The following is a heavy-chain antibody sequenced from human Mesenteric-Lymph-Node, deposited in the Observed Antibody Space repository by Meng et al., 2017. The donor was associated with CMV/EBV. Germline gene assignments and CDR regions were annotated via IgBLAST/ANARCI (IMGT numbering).Heavy chain of an antibody. J-gene: IGHJ2*01. CDR1: ISSSSYY. CDR2: IYYSGST. D-gene: IGHD3-10*01. V-gene: IGHV4-39*07. CDR3: ARVFTMVRGVIIRGTDFDL. Sequence: ISSSSYYWGWIRQPPGKGLEWIGSIYYSGSTYYNPSLKSRVTISVDTSKNQFSLKLSSVTAADTAVYYCARVFTMVRGVIIRGTDFDLWGRGTLVTVSS.